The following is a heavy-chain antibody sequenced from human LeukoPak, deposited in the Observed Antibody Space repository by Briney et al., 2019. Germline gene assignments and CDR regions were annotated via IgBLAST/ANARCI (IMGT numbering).Heavy chain of an antibody. D-gene: IGHD2-15*01. J-gene: IGHJ5*02. Sequence: SETLSLTCAVYGGSFSGYYWGWIRQPPGKGLEWIGSIYYSGSTYYNPSLKSRVTISVDTSKNQFSLKLSSVTAADTAVYYCARDPSARILVAAGDNWFDPWGQGTLVTVSS. CDR2: IYYSGST. V-gene: IGHV4-34*01. CDR1: GGSFSGYY. CDR3: ARDPSARILVAAGDNWFDP.